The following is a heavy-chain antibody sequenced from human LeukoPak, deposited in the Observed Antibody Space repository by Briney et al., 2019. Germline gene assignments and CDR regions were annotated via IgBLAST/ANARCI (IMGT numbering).Heavy chain of an antibody. V-gene: IGHV3-7*03. CDR2: LNLDGSDK. Sequence: GGSLRLSCVVSGFTFSESWMSWVRQAPGKGLGWVASLNLDGSDKYYVDSVKGRFTISRDNAKNSLYLRMDSLRVEDTAVYYCAKQLGYCSDGSCYFPYWGQGTLVTVSS. D-gene: IGHD2-15*01. J-gene: IGHJ4*02. CDR3: AKQLGYCSDGSCYFPY. CDR1: GFTFSESW.